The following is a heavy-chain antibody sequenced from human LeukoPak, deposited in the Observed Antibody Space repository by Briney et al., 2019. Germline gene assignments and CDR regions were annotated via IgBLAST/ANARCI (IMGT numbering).Heavy chain of an antibody. CDR1: GFTFSNYW. V-gene: IGHV3-7*01. D-gene: IGHD3-22*01. CDR2: IKQDGSEK. Sequence: AGSLRLSCAASGFTFSNYWMTWVRQAPGKGLEWVANIKQDGSEKYYVDSVKGRFTISRDNAKNSLYLQMNSLRAEDTAVYYCARSETTYYYDSSVYFYYYYGMDVWRQGTTVTVSS. CDR3: ARSETTYYYDSSVYFYYYYGMDV. J-gene: IGHJ6*02.